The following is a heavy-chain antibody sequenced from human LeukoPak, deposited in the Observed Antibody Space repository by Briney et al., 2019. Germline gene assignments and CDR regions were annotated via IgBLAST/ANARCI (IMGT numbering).Heavy chain of an antibody. CDR3: AKYGPQDSGSSHFDY. CDR1: GFTFSSYA. D-gene: IGHD1-26*01. CDR2: IRVSGSST. Sequence: GGSLRLSCAASGFTFSSYAMSWVRQAPGKGLEWVSAIRVSGSSTHYADSVKGRFTTSRDNSKNTLFLQMNSLRAEDTAIYYCAKYGPQDSGSSHFDYWGQGALVTVSS. V-gene: IGHV3-23*01. J-gene: IGHJ4*02.